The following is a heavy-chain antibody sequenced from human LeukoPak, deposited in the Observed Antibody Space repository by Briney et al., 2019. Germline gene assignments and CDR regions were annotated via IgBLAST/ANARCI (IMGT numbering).Heavy chain of an antibody. CDR1: GSTFSSYA. CDR3: AKDRYDSSGMGYFDY. D-gene: IGHD3-22*01. Sequence: GGSLRLSCAASGSTFSSYAMSWVRQAPGKGLEWVSAISGSGGSTYYAYSVKGRFTISRDNSKNTLYLQMNSLRAEDTAVYYCAKDRYDSSGMGYFDYWGQGTLVTVSA. V-gene: IGHV3-23*01. J-gene: IGHJ4*02. CDR2: ISGSGGST.